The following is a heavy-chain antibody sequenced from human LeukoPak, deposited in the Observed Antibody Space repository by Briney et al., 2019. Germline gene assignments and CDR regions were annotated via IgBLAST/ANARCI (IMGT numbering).Heavy chain of an antibody. CDR1: GFTFSSYW. CDR3: AREHADYYGSGDAFDI. J-gene: IGHJ3*02. V-gene: IGHV3-7*01. D-gene: IGHD3-10*01. CDR2: IKQDGSEK. Sequence: GGSLRLSCAASGFTFSSYWMSWVRQAPGKGLEWVANIKQDGSEKYYVDSVKGRFTISRDNAKNSLYLQMNSLRAEDTAVYYCAREHADYYGSGDAFDIWGQGTMVTVCS.